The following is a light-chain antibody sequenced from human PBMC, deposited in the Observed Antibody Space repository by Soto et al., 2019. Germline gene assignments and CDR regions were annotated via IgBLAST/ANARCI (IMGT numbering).Light chain of an antibody. J-gene: IGKJ4*01. Sequence: ELVLTQSPGTLSLSPGERATLSCRASQSLSSRNLAWYQQKPGQAPRPLIYGVSTRATGIPGRFSGSGSGTEYTLTISSLQSEDFAVYYCQQYSNWPLLTFGGGTKVDIK. CDR2: GVS. CDR3: QQYSNWPLLT. CDR1: QSLSSRN. V-gene: IGKV3-15*01.